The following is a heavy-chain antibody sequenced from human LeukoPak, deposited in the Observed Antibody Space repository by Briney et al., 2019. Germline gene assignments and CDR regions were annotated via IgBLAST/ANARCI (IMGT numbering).Heavy chain of an antibody. V-gene: IGHV4-31*03. CDR3: ERETVWGHYDNY. D-gene: IGHD3-16*01. J-gene: IGHJ4*02. CDR2: IYYSGST. CDR1: GGSISSGGYY. Sequence: PSETLSLTCTVSGGSISSGGYYCSWIRQHPGKGVEWIGYIYYSGSTYYNPSLKSRVTISVDTSKNQFSLKLSSVTAADTAVYYCERETVWGHYDNYWGQGTLVTVSS.